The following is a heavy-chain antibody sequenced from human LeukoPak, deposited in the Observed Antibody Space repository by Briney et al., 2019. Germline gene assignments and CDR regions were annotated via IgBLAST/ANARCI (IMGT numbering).Heavy chain of an antibody. CDR1: GGSISSGRYY. J-gene: IGHJ4*02. CDR3: AGGDMVRIDY. V-gene: IGHV4-61*02. D-gene: IGHD3-10*01. Sequence: SETLSLTCTVSGGSISSGRYYWSWIRQPAGKGLEWIGRIYTSGSTNYNPSLKSRVTISVDTSKNQFSLKLSSVTAADTAVYYCAGGDMVRIDYWGQGTLVTVSS. CDR2: IYTSGST.